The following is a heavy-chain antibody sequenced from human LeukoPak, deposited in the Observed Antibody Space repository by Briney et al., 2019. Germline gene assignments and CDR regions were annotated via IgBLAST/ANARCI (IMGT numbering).Heavy chain of an antibody. D-gene: IGHD2-2*01. Sequence: GRSLRLSCAASGFTFDDYAMHWVRQAPGKGLEWVSGISWNSGSIGYADSVKGRFTISRDNAKNSLYLQMNSLRAEDKALYYCAKDIGPEGSSTSTFDYWGQGTLVTVSS. V-gene: IGHV3-9*01. CDR2: ISWNSGSI. J-gene: IGHJ4*02. CDR3: AKDIGPEGSSTSTFDY. CDR1: GFTFDDYA.